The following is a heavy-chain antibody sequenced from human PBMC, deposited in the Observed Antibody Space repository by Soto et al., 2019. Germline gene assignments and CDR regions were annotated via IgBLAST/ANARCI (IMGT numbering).Heavy chain of an antibody. Sequence: QVQLVQSGAEVKKPGSSVKVSCKASGGTFSSYAISWVRQAPGQGLEWMGGIIPIFGTANYAQKFQGRIMITADEPTRSPYMELRRLRSEDTAVYYCARESRYCSGGSCYFLPGIDYWGQGTLVTVSS. J-gene: IGHJ4*02. D-gene: IGHD2-15*01. V-gene: IGHV1-69*12. CDR1: GGTFSSYA. CDR2: IIPIFGTA. CDR3: ARESRYCSGGSCYFLPGIDY.